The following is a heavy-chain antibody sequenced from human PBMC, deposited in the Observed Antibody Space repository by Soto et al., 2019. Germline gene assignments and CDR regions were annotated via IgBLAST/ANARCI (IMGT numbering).Heavy chain of an antibody. J-gene: IGHJ3*02. V-gene: IGHV4-34*01. CDR2: INHSGST. CDR3: GRADYGSDCYPDAFDI. CDR1: GGSFSGYY. Sequence: SETLSLTCAVYGGSFSGYYWSWIRQPPGKGLEWIGEINHSGSTNYNPSLKSRVTISVDTSKNQFSLKLSSVTAADTAVYYCGRADYGSDCYPDAFDIWGQGTMVTVSS. D-gene: IGHD2-21*02.